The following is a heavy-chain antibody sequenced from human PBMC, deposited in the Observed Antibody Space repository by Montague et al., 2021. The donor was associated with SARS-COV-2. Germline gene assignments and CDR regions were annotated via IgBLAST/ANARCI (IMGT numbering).Heavy chain of an antibody. Sequence: TLSLTCTVSGGSISSGGYYWSWIRQHPGKGLEWIGYIYYSGSTYYNPSLKSRVAISVDTSKNQFSLKLSSVTAADTAVYYCARAPATIFGVVKQIDYWGQGTLVTASS. CDR3: ARAPATIFGVVKQIDY. CDR1: GGSISSGGYY. D-gene: IGHD3-3*01. CDR2: IYYSGST. J-gene: IGHJ4*02. V-gene: IGHV4-31*03.